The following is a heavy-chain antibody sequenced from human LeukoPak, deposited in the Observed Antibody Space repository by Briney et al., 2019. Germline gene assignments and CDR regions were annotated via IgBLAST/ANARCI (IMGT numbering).Heavy chain of an antibody. CDR2: MSGSGYYT. D-gene: IGHD3-3*01. J-gene: IGHJ6*03. V-gene: IGHV3-23*01. Sequence: GSLILSCAASGFAFSNFAMSWVRQAPGKGLEWVSAMSGSGYYTYYVESVKGRFTISRDNSKNTLYLHMNSLRADDTAVYYCAKMEGQRLYDYCMDVWGRGTTVTVSS. CDR1: GFAFSNFA. CDR3: AKMEGQRLYDYCMDV.